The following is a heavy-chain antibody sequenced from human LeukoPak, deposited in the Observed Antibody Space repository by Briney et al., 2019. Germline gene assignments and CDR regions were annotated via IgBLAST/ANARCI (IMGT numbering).Heavy chain of an antibody. V-gene: IGHV3-48*03. Sequence: SLRLSCAASGFTFSSYEMNWVRQPPGKRLEWDSYISSSGSTIYYADSVKGRFTISRDNAKNSLYLQMNSLRAEDTSVYYCARVPSRLWFGELSHWGQGTLVSV. CDR1: GFTFSSYE. J-gene: IGHJ4*02. D-gene: IGHD3-10*01. CDR2: ISSSGSTI. CDR3: ARVPSRLWFGELSH.